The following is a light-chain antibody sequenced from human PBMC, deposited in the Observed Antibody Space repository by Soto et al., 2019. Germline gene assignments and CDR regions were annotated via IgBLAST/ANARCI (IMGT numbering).Light chain of an antibody. CDR3: SSYTSSSTPYV. J-gene: IGLJ1*01. Sequence: QSVLTQPASVSGSPGQSITISCTGTSSDVGGYNYVSWYQQHPGKAPKLMIYEVSNRPSGVSNSFSGSKSGNTASLTISGLQADDEADYYCSSYTSSSTPYVFGTGTKLTVL. CDR1: SSDVGGYNY. CDR2: EVS. V-gene: IGLV2-14*01.